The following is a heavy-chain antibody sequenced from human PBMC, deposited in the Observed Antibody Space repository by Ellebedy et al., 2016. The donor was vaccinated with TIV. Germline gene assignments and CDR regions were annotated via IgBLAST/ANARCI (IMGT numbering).Heavy chain of an antibody. CDR1: GFTFSNTW. CDR2: IKSKTDGGKT. D-gene: IGHD2-15*01. J-gene: IGHJ4*01. CDR3: TTVVVVAATPAVDY. Sequence: PGGSLRLSCAASGFTFSNTWMSWVRKAPGKGLEWVGRIKSKTDGGKTDYDAPVKGRFTISRDESKNTLYLQMNSLKTEDTAVYYCTTVVVVAATPAVDYWGHGTLVTVSS. V-gene: IGHV3-15*01.